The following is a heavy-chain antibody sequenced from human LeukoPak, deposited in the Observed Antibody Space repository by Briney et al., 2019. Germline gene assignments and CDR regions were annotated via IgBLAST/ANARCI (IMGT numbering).Heavy chain of an antibody. CDR1: GYTFTGYY. Sequence: ASVKVSCKASGYTFTGYYMHWVRQAPGQGLEWMGWINPNSGGTNYAQRFQGRVTMTRDTSISTAYMELSRLRSDDTAVYYCARVTASGSYSSVDYWGQGTLVTVSS. CDR3: ARVTASGSYSSVDY. CDR2: INPNSGGT. V-gene: IGHV1-2*02. J-gene: IGHJ4*02. D-gene: IGHD1-26*01.